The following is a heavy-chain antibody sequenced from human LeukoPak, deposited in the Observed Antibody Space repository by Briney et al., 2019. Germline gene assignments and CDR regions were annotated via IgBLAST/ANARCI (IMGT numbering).Heavy chain of an antibody. V-gene: IGHV3-30*18. CDR1: GFTFSSYA. Sequence: PGGSLRLSCAASGFTFSSYAMHWVRQAPGKGLEWVAVVSYDGTEKYYGDSVKGRFTLSRDNSKNTLYLQMNSLRTDDTAVYYCAKDRVRAVAYLDYWGQGSLVTVSS. J-gene: IGHJ4*02. D-gene: IGHD6-19*01. CDR2: VSYDGTEK. CDR3: AKDRVRAVAYLDY.